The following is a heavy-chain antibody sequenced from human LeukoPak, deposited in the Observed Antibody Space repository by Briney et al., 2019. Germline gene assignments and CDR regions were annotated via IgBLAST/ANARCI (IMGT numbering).Heavy chain of an antibody. CDR1: GFTFSSYG. J-gene: IGHJ4*02. CDR2: ISYDGSNK. CDR3: ARADSGSYYNDY. Sequence: PGGSLRLSCAASGFTFSSYGMHWVRQAPGKGLEWVAVISYDGSNKYYADSVKGRFTISRDNSKNTLYLQMNSLRAEDTAVYYCARADSGSYYNDYWGQGTLVTVSS. V-gene: IGHV3-30*03. D-gene: IGHD3-10*01.